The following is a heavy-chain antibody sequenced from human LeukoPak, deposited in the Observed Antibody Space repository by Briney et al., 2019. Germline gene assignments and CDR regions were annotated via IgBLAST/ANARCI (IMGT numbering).Heavy chain of an antibody. D-gene: IGHD3-22*01. J-gene: IGHJ4*02. Sequence: PGGSLRLSCAASGFTFSSYWTHWVRQAPGKGLVWVSRIKSDGSSTSYADSVKGRFTISRDNAKNTLYLQMNSLRAEDTAVYYCAREIYYYDSSGYPQGFDYWGQGTLVTVSS. V-gene: IGHV3-74*01. CDR3: AREIYYYDSSGYPQGFDY. CDR1: GFTFSSYW. CDR2: IKSDGSST.